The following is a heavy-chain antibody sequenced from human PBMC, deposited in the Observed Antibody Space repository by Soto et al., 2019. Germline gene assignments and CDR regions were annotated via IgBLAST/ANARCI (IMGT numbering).Heavy chain of an antibody. CDR1: GGSISRYY. CDR2: IYYSGST. J-gene: IGHJ4*02. Sequence: SETLSLTCTVSGGSISRYYWSWSRQHPGKGLEWIGYIYYSGSTYYNPSLKSRVSISLDTSKKQFSLKLSSVTAADTGVYYCAGGTFETYYGHWGQGTLVTVSS. D-gene: IGHD3-16*01. V-gene: IGHV4-59*06. CDR3: AGGTFETYYGH.